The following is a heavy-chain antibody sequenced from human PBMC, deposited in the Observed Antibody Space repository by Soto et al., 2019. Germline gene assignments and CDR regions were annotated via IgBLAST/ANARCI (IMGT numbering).Heavy chain of an antibody. V-gene: IGHV5-10-1*01. D-gene: IGHD6-19*01. Sequence: GESLKISCKGSGYSFTTYWISWVRQMPGKGLEWMGRIDPSDSYTNYSPSFQGHVTISVDKSISTAYLQWSSLKASDTAMYYCARSITGADNYGMDVGGQGTTVTVSS. CDR3: ARSITGADNYGMDV. CDR1: GYSFTTYW. CDR2: IDPSDSYT. J-gene: IGHJ6*02.